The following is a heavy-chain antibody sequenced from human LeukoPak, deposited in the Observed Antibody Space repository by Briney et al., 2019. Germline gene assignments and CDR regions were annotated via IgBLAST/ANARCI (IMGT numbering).Heavy chain of an antibody. Sequence: GESLKISCKGSGYSFTSYWIGWVRQMPGKGLEWMGIIYPGDPDTRYSASFEDQVTISAGRSISTAYLQWSSLKASDTAMYYCARTLGFDYDSSGYYQPFDYWGQGTLVIVSS. CDR3: ARTLGFDYDSSGYYQPFDY. D-gene: IGHD3-22*01. CDR2: IYPGDPDT. V-gene: IGHV5-51*01. CDR1: GYSFTSYW. J-gene: IGHJ4*02.